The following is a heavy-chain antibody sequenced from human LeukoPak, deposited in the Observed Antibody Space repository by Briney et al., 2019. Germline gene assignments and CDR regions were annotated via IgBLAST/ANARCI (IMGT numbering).Heavy chain of an antibody. J-gene: IGHJ5*02. CDR2: IYTSETT. V-gene: IGHV4-4*07. CDR1: GGSISSYF. Sequence: ASETLSLTCTVSGGSISSYFWTWIRQPAGKGLEWIGRIYTSETTNYNPSLKNRVTMSVDTSKNQFSLKMRSVTAADTAVYYCAREDYASGRGLDSWGQGTLVTVSS. CDR3: AREDYASGRGLDS. D-gene: IGHD3-10*01.